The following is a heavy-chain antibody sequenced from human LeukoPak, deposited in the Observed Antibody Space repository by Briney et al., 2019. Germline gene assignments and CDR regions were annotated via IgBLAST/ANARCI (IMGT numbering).Heavy chain of an antibody. D-gene: IGHD2-2*02. Sequence: SETLSLTCAVYGGSFSGCYWSWIRQPPGKGLEWIGEINHSGSTNYNPSLKSRVTISVDTSKNQFSLKLSSVTAADTAVYYCARAQPSLVVPAAIGEGSYFDYWGQGTLVTVSS. CDR3: ARAQPSLVVPAAIGEGSYFDY. J-gene: IGHJ4*02. V-gene: IGHV4-34*01. CDR2: INHSGST. CDR1: GGSFSGCY.